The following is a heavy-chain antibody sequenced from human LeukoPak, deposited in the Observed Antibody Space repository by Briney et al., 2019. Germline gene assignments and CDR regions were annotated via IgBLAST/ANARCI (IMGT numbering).Heavy chain of an antibody. J-gene: IGHJ6*02. CDR2: INPYSGGT. CDR1: RSRFTRYF. Sequence: ASVKVSYTPSRSRFTRYFMHWVGQAAGQGREGMGWINPYSGGTNQAQTHQGRVTMTRDTSITTAYMELSRLRSDDTAVYYCAREIVGATEGDYYYGMDIGGRGNRATV. V-gene: IGHV1-2*02. CDR3: AREIVGATEGDYYYGMDI. D-gene: IGHD1-26*01.